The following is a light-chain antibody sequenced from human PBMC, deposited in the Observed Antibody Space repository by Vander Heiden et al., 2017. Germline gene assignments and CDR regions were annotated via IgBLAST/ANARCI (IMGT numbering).Light chain of an antibody. Sequence: EIVLTQSPATLSLSPGERATLSCRASQSVSSYLAWYQQKPGQAPRLLTYDASNRATGIPARFSGSGSGTDFTLTISSLEPEEFAVYYWQQRSDWPITCGQGTPLEIK. CDR3: QQRSDWPIT. J-gene: IGKJ5*01. V-gene: IGKV3-11*01. CDR2: DAS. CDR1: QSVSSY.